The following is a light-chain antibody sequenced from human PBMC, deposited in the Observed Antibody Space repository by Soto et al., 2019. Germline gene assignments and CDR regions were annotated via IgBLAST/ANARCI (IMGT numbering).Light chain of an antibody. J-gene: IGKJ1*01. CDR1: QSISGW. CDR3: QQYTTYSGT. Sequence: DIQMTQSPSTLSASVGDRVTITCRASQSISGWLAWYQQKPGKAPKLLIYRASSLESGVPSRFSGSGSGTEFTLTISSLQPDDFATYYCQQYTTYSGTFGQGTKVEIK. CDR2: RAS. V-gene: IGKV1-5*03.